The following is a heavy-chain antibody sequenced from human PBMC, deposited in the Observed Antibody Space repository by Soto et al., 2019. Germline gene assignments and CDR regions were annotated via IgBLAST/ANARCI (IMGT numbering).Heavy chain of an antibody. CDR3: ARDDDIGSGSYRFDP. D-gene: IGHD3-10*01. J-gene: IGHJ5*02. CDR2: IYYSGST. Sequence: PSETLSLTCTVSGGSISSGGYYWSWIRQHPGKGLEWIGYIYYSGSTYYNPSLKSRVTISVDTSKNQFSLKLSSVTAADTAVYYCARDDDIGSGSYRFDPWGQGTLVTVSS. CDR1: GGSISSGGYY. V-gene: IGHV4-31*03.